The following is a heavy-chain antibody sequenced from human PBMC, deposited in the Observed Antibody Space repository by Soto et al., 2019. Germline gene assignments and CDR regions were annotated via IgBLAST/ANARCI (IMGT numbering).Heavy chain of an antibody. D-gene: IGHD6-13*01. CDR1: GFTFSSYA. J-gene: IGHJ4*02. V-gene: IGHV3-23*01. Sequence: GGSLRLSCGASGFTFSSYAMSWVRQAPGKGLEWVSIISDSGGSTNYADSVKGRFTISRDNSKNTLYLQMNSLRADDTAVYYCAKALGAAAGPYYFDYWGQGTLVTVSS. CDR2: ISDSGGST. CDR3: AKALGAAAGPYYFDY.